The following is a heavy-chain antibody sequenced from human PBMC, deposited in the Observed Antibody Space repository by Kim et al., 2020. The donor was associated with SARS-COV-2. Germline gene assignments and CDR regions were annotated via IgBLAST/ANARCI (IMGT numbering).Heavy chain of an antibody. CDR2: ISYDGSNK. D-gene: IGHD5-18*01. CDR1: GFTFSSYA. Sequence: GGSLRLSCAASGFTFSSYAMHWVRQAPGKGLEWVAVISYDGSNKYYADSVKGRFTISRDNSKNTLYLQMNSLRAEDTAVYYCARDGADSYGYYWGQGTL. CDR3: ARDGADSYGYY. V-gene: IGHV3-30-3*01. J-gene: IGHJ4*02.